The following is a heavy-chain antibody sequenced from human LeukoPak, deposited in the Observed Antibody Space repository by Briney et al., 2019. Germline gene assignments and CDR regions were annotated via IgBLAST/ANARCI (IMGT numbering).Heavy chain of an antibody. D-gene: IGHD4-17*01. CDR1: GGSVSSYY. Sequence: ADTLSLTCTVSGGSVSSYYWSWIRQPPGKGLEWIGYLYYSGSTNYNPSLKSRVTISVDTSKNQFSLNLSSVTAADTAVYYCAREDYGDYERYWNFDLWGRGTPVTVSS. CDR3: AREDYGDYERYWNFDL. V-gene: IGHV4-59*02. J-gene: IGHJ2*01. CDR2: LYYSGST.